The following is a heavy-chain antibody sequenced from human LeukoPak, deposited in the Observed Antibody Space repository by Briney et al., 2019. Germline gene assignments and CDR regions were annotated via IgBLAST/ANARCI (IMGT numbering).Heavy chain of an antibody. CDR3: ARESVAVAGTVDY. Sequence: PGGSLRLSCAASGFTFSSYSMNWVRQAPGKGLEWVSSISSSSSYIYYADSVKGRFTISRDNAKNSLYLQMTSLRAEDTAVYYCARESVAVAGTVDYWGQGTLVTVSS. V-gene: IGHV3-21*01. D-gene: IGHD6-19*01. CDR2: ISSSSSYI. CDR1: GFTFSSYS. J-gene: IGHJ4*02.